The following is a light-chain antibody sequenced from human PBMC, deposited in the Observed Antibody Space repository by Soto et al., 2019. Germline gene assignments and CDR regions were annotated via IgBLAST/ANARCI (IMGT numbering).Light chain of an antibody. Sequence: QSALTQPASASGSPGQSITISCTGTSSDVGGYNYVSWYQQHPGKAPKLIIYDVSNRPSGVSNRFSGSKSGNTASLTISGLQAEDEADYYCSSYTSSSTLVFGGGTKVTVL. J-gene: IGLJ2*01. CDR1: SSDVGGYNY. V-gene: IGLV2-14*03. CDR3: SSYTSSSTLV. CDR2: DVS.